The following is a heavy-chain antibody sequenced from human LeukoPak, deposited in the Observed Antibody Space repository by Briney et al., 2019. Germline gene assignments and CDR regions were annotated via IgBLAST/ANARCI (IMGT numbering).Heavy chain of an antibody. J-gene: IGHJ4*02. V-gene: IGHV3-48*04. CDR1: GFTFSSYS. D-gene: IGHD3-10*01. CDR2: ISSSSSTI. Sequence: GGSLRLSCAASGFTFSSYSMNWVRQAPGKGLEWVSYISSSSSTIYYADSVKGRFTISRDNAKNSLYLQMNSLRAEDTAVYYCASNSLVRGKGTDYWGQGTLVTVSS. CDR3: ASNSLVRGKGTDY.